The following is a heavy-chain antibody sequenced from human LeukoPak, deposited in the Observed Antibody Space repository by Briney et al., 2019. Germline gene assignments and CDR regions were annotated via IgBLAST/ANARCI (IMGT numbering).Heavy chain of an antibody. V-gene: IGHV5-51*01. CDR2: IYPGDSDT. D-gene: IGHD3-22*01. J-gene: IGHJ4*02. CDR1: GYTFTSYW. CDR3: ARHMTEDSSGLDY. Sequence: GESLKIFCKASGYTFTSYWIGWVRQMPGKGLEWMGIIYPGDSDTRYSPSFQGQVTISADKSISTAYLQWSSLKASDTAMYYCARHMTEDSSGLDYWGQGTLVTVSS.